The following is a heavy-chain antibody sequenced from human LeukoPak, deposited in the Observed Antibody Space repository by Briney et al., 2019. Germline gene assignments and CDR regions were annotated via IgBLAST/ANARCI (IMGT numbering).Heavy chain of an antibody. J-gene: IGHJ4*02. CDR2: IYYSGST. CDR1: GGSISSGGYY. D-gene: IGHD2-21*02. Sequence: PSETLSLTCTVSGGSISSGGYYWSWIRQHPGKGLEWIGYIYYSGSTYYNPSLTSRVSISVDTSKDQFSLKLSSVTAADTAVYYCARSRWSAYCGGDCYTVYFDYWGQGALVTVSS. V-gene: IGHV4-31*03. CDR3: ARSRWSAYCGGDCYTVYFDY.